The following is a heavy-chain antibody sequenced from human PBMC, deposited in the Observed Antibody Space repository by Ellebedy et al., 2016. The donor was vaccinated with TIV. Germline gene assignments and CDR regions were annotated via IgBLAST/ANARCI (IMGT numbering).Heavy chain of an antibody. CDR1: GYPFTGYY. D-gene: IGHD5-24*01. J-gene: IGHJ4*02. Sequence: AASVKVSCKASGYPFTGYYIHWLRQAPGQGLVWMGIINPSGGSTSYAQKFQGRVTMTRDTSTHTVYMELSSLRSEDTAVYYCARDLGGDRRDGYNSDVGIDYWGQGTLVTVSS. CDR2: INPSGGST. CDR3: ARDLGGDRRDGYNSDVGIDY. V-gene: IGHV1-46*01.